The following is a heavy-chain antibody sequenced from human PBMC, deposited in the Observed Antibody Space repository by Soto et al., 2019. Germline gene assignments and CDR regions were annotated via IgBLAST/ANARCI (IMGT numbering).Heavy chain of an antibody. Sequence: ASVKVSCKVSGYTLTELSMHWVRQAPGKGLEWMGGFDPEDGETIYAQKFQGGVTMTEDTSTDTAYMELSSLRSEDTAVYYCATDLYSGYDYDAFDIWGQGTMVTVSS. CDR2: FDPEDGET. CDR1: GYTLTELS. CDR3: ATDLYSGYDYDAFDI. J-gene: IGHJ3*02. V-gene: IGHV1-24*01. D-gene: IGHD5-12*01.